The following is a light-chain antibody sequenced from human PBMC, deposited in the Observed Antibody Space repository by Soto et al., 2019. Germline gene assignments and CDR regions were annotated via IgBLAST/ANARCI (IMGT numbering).Light chain of an antibody. CDR1: QILSSR. V-gene: IGKV1-39*01. CDR3: QQSFSPPYT. J-gene: IGKJ2*01. CDR2: ETS. Sequence: IQMTQSPSSLSASVGDIVTITCRASQILSSRLTWYQQKPGEAPKLLIYETSSLHSGVPSRFSGSGSETDFTLTINSLQPEDFAPYYCQQSFSPPYTFGQGTKLEI.